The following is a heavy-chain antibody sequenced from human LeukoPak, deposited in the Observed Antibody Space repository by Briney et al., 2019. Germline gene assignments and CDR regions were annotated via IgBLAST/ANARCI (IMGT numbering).Heavy chain of an antibody. CDR2: ISYDGSNK. V-gene: IGHV3-30-3*01. D-gene: IGHD6-19*01. Sequence: GGSLRLSCAASGFTFSSYAMHWVRQAPGEGLEWVAVISYDGSNKYYADSVKGRFTISRDNSKNTLYLQMNSLRAEDTAVYYCARVYKAVAGDYYGMDVWGQGTTVTVSS. CDR1: GFTFSSYA. CDR3: ARVYKAVAGDYYGMDV. J-gene: IGHJ6*02.